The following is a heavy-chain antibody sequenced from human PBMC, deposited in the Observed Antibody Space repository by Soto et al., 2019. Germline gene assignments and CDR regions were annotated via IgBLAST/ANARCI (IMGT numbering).Heavy chain of an antibody. CDR1: GGSISSSSYY. J-gene: IGHJ4*02. D-gene: IGHD6-13*01. CDR3: ASLYLYSSSRIDY. CDR2: IYYSGST. V-gene: IGHV4-39*01. Sequence: SETLSLTCTVSGGSISSSSYYWGWIRQPPGKGLEWIGSIYYSGSTYYNPSLKSRVTISVDTSKNQFSLKLSSVTAADTAVYYCASLYLYSSSRIDYWGQGTLGTVS.